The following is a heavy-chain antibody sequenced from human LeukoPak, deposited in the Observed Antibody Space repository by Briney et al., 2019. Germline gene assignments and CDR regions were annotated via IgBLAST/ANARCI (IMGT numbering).Heavy chain of an antibody. D-gene: IGHD1-1*01. CDR1: GGSVSTIDYY. CDR3: ARDGTTGTRSFGWFDP. CDR2: VYYSGST. Sequence: SETLSLTCTVSGGSVSTIDYYWGWIRQPPGKGLEWIGSVYYSGSTYYNAPLKSRVTISVDTSKNQFSLQLNSVTPEDTAVYYCARDGTTGTRSFGWFDPWGQGTLVTVSS. J-gene: IGHJ5*02. V-gene: IGHV4-39*07.